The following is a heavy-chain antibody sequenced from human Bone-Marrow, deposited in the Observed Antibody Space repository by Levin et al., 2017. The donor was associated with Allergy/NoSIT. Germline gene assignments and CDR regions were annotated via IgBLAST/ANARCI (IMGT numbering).Heavy chain of an antibody. D-gene: IGHD2-15*01. J-gene: IGHJ6*02. CDR3: AGEQKADQGGASRHQSYYYGMDI. V-gene: IGHV3-33*01. CDR2: IWYDGRNK. Sequence: PGGSLRLSCAASGFNFNKFGMHWVRQAPGRGLEWLAVIWYDGRNKYYAEPRDGRFSISRDNCKSIVYLEISGLRVEDTAVYYGAGEQKADQGGASRHQSYYYGMDIWGQGTTVTVS. CDR1: GFNFNKFG.